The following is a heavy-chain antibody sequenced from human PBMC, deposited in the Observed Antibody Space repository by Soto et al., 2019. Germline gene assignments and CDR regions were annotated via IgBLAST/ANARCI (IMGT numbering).Heavy chain of an antibody. D-gene: IGHD4-4*01. Sequence: EVQLAESGGGLVQPGGSLRLSCAASGFTFSPYWMHWVRQAPGKGLVWVSRINPDGSSTNYADSVKGRFTISRDNAKNTLYLQMNSLRAEDTAVYYCGRGRSNSPNGMDVWGQGTTVHVSS. J-gene: IGHJ6*02. CDR2: INPDGSST. V-gene: IGHV3-74*01. CDR1: GFTFSPYW. CDR3: GRGRSNSPNGMDV.